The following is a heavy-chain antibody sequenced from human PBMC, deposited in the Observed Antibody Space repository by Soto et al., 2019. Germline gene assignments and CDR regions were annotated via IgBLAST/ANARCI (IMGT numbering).Heavy chain of an antibody. CDR2: ISGSGGST. J-gene: IGHJ4*02. D-gene: IGHD3-10*01. Sequence: EVQLLESGGGLVQPGGSLRLSCAASGFTFSSYAMSWVRQAPGKGLEWVSAISGSGGSTYYADSVKGRFTISIDNSKSPLYLQMNSLRAEDTDVYYCALRTDYYGSGSYFDYWGQGTLVTVSS. CDR1: GFTFSSYA. V-gene: IGHV3-23*01. CDR3: ALRTDYYGSGSYFDY.